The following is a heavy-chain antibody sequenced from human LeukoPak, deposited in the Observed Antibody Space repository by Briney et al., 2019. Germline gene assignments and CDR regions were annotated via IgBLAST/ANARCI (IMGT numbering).Heavy chain of an antibody. D-gene: IGHD3-16*02. Sequence: ASVKVSCKVSGYTLTELSMHWVRQAPGKGLEWMGGFDPEDGETIYAQKFQGRVTMTEDTSTDTAHMELGSLRSEDTAVYYCATTFGGVIVTSYDYWGQGTLVTVSS. CDR1: GYTLTELS. V-gene: IGHV1-24*01. CDR3: ATTFGGVIVTSYDY. J-gene: IGHJ4*02. CDR2: FDPEDGET.